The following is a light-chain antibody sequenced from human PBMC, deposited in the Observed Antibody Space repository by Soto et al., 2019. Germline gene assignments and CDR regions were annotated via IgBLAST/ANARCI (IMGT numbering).Light chain of an antibody. CDR2: DVI. CDR1: SSDVGDYDY. Sequence: QSALTQPASVSGSPGQSITISCTGTSSDVGDYDYVSWYQQLPGKAPKLMIYDVIDRPSGVPNRFSGSKSGNTASLTISGLQTEEEADYYCSSYTSSNTLVVFGGGTKLTVL. V-gene: IGLV2-14*01. CDR3: SSYTSSNTLVV. J-gene: IGLJ2*01.